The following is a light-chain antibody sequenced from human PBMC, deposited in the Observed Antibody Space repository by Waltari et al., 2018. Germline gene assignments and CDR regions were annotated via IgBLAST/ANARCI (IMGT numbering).Light chain of an antibody. CDR1: QNVSSN. Sequence: EIVMTQSPATLSVSPGERATLSCRASQNVSSNLAWYQQKPGQAPRLLIDGASTRATGIPVRFSGSGSGTEFTLTISSMQSEDFAVYYCQQYNNWPSLTFGGGTKVEIK. CDR3: QQYNNWPSLT. J-gene: IGKJ4*01. CDR2: GAS. V-gene: IGKV3-15*01.